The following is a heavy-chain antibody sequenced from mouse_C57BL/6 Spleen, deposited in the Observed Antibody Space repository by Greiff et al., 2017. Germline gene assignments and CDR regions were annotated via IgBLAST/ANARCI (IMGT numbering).Heavy chain of an antibody. CDR1: GFTFSDYY. V-gene: IGHV5-12*01. D-gene: IGHD1-1*01. Sequence: EVQLVESGGGLVQLGGSLKLSCAASGFTFSDYYMYWVRQTPEKRLEWVAYISNGGGSTYYPDTVKGRFTISRDNAKNTLYLQLSRLKSEDTAMYCCARRDYYGSRYYAMDYWGQGTSVTGSS. CDR2: ISNGGGST. CDR3: ARRDYYGSRYYAMDY. J-gene: IGHJ4*01.